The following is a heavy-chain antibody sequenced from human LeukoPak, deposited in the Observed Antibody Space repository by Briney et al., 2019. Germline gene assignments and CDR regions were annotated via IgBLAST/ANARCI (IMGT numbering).Heavy chain of an antibody. J-gene: IGHJ4*02. V-gene: IGHV4-59*01. CDR2: VYYSGST. Sequence: SETLSLTCTVSGGSISSYYWSWVRQPPGKGLEWIGYVYYSGSTNYNPSLKSRVTISLDMSKNQFSLKLSSVTAADTAVYYFARGGTVTNFGYWGQGTLVTVSS. CDR3: ARGGTVTNFGY. CDR1: GGSISSYY. D-gene: IGHD4-17*01.